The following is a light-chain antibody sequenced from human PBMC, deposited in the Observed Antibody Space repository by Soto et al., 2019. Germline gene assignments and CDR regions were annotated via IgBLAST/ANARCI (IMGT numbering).Light chain of an antibody. CDR3: QSYDSSLSGWV. CDR1: SSNIGAGYD. Sequence: QSVLPQPPSVSGAPGQRVTISCTGSSSNIGAGYDVHWYQQLPGTAPKLLIYGNSNRPSGVPDRFSVSKSGTSASLAITGLQAEDEADYYCQSYDSSLSGWVFGGGTKLTVL. J-gene: IGLJ3*02. V-gene: IGLV1-40*01. CDR2: GNS.